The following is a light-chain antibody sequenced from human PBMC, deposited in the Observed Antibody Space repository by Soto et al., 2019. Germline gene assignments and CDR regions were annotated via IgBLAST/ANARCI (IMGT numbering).Light chain of an antibody. J-gene: IGLJ2*01. CDR1: SSNIGNNY. CDR3: GTWDSSLSAVV. CDR2: DNN. Sequence: QSVLTQPPSVSAAPGQKVTISCSGSSSNIGNNYVSWYQQLPGTAPKLLIYDNNKRPSGIPDRFPGSKSGTSATLGITGLQTGDEGDYYCGTWDSSLSAVVFGGGTKLTVL. V-gene: IGLV1-51*01.